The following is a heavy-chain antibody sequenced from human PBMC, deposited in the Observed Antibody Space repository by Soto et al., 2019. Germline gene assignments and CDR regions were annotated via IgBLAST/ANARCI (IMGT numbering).Heavy chain of an antibody. Sequence: GGSLRLSCVASGFTFSPFWMSWVRQAPGKGPVWVSRINSDGSTIIYADSVKGRFTISRDNSKNTLYLQMNSLRAEDTSVYYCAKEGGLSGSYYISSSYYFDYWGQGTLVTVSS. CDR1: GFTFSPFW. J-gene: IGHJ4*02. CDR2: INSDGSTI. CDR3: AKEGGLSGSYYISSSYYFDY. V-gene: IGHV3-74*01. D-gene: IGHD1-26*01.